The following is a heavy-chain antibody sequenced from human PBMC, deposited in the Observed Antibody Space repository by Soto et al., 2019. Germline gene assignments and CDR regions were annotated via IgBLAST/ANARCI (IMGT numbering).Heavy chain of an antibody. J-gene: IGHJ6*02. CDR3: TTDPPYGGPPPGYYYGMDV. V-gene: IGHV3-23*01. Sequence: GGSLRLSCAASGFTFSSYAMSWVRQAPGKGLEWVSGISGRRGSTYYADSVKGRFTISRDDSKNTLYLQMNSLKTEDTAVYYCTTDPPYGGPPPGYYYGMDVWGQGTTVTVSS. CDR2: ISGRRGST. CDR1: GFTFSSYA. D-gene: IGHD4-17*01.